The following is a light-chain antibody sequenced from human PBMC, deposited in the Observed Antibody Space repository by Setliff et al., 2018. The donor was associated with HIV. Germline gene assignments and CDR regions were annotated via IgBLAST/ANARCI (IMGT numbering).Light chain of an antibody. CDR3: QLWDSSSDHYV. CDR2: DDT. CDR1: NIETKS. Sequence: SYELTQPPSVSVAPGKTARITCVGDNIETKSVHWYQQKPGQAPVVVVYDDTYRPSEIPERFSGSNSGNTATLAISRVEAGDEADYFCQLWDSSSDHYVFGSGTKVTV. J-gene: IGLJ1*01. V-gene: IGLV3-21*03.